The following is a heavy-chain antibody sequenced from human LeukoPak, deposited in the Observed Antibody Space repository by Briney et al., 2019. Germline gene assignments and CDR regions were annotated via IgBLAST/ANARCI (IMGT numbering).Heavy chain of an antibody. CDR1: GFTFSSYA. CDR3: AKDMQTWPRFPDY. V-gene: IGHV3-23*01. J-gene: IGHJ4*02. Sequence: GSLRLSCAASGFTFSSYAMSWVRQAPGKGLEWVSAISGSGGSTYYADSVKGRFTISRDNTKNTLYLQINSLRAEDTAVYYCAKDMQTWPRFPDYWGQGTLVTVSS. D-gene: IGHD5-12*01. CDR2: ISGSGGST.